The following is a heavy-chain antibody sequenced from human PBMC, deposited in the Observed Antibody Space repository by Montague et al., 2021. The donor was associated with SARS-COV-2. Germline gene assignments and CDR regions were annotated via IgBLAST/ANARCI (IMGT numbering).Heavy chain of an antibody. Sequence: SLRLSCAASGFSFSRYGMNWVRQAPGKGLEWVALIWNDGSDKYYANSVKGRFTISRDNSKNMLFLHMNSLRAEDTATYYCAKDGRRQLLSFFDAWGQGALITVSS. CDR3: AKDGRRQLLSFFDA. V-gene: IGHV3-33*06. D-gene: IGHD3-16*02. CDR2: IWNDGSDK. CDR1: GFSFSRYG. J-gene: IGHJ4*02.